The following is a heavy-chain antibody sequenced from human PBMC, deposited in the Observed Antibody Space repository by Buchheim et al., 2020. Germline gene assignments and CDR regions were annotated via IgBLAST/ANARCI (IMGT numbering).Heavy chain of an antibody. V-gene: IGHV4-59*01. CDR2: FYYSGST. CDR1: GGSISSYY. CDR3: ARGDWYYFLHNDALDI. Sequence: QVQLQESGPGLVKPSETLSLPCTVSGGSISSYYWSWIRQPPGKGLEWIGSFYYSGSTNYNPSLKSRVTISVDTSKNQYSLKLSSVTAADTAVYYCARGDWYYFLHNDALDIWDRGT. J-gene: IGHJ3*02. D-gene: IGHD6-19*01.